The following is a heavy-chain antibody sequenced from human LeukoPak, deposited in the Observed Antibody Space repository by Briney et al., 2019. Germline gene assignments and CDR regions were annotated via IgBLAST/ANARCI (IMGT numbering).Heavy chain of an antibody. V-gene: IGHV1-69*13. D-gene: IGHD3-22*01. Sequence: SVKVSCKASGGTFSSYAISWVRQAPGQGLEWMGGIIPIFGTANYAQKFQGRVTITADESTSTAYMELSSLRSEDTAVYYCARVFHDSSGYYPYYFDYWGQGTLVPVSS. J-gene: IGHJ4*02. CDR3: ARVFHDSSGYYPYYFDY. CDR1: GGTFSSYA. CDR2: IIPIFGTA.